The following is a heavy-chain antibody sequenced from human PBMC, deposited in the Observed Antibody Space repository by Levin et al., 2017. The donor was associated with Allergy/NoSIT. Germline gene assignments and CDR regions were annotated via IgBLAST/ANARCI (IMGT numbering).Heavy chain of an antibody. CDR2: ISSSSSTI. V-gene: IGHV3-48*02. J-gene: IGHJ3*01. CDR3: ARAPSTGWYDDAFDL. D-gene: IGHD6-19*01. Sequence: GGSLRLSCAASGLSFNTYSMNWVRQAPGKGLEWVSYISSSSSTIYYVDSVKGRFTISRDNAKNSLSLQMNSLRDDDTAIYYCARAPSTGWYDDAFDLWGQGTVVTVSS. CDR1: GLSFNTYS.